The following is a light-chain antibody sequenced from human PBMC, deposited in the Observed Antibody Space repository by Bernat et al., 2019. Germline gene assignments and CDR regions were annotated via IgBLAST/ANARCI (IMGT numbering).Light chain of an antibody. CDR3: QERSNWPKVT. CDR1: QSVSSY. J-gene: IGKJ4*01. V-gene: IGKV3-11*01. Sequence: EIVLTQSPATLSLSPGERATLSCRASQSVSSYLAWYQQKPGRAPRLLIYVASNRATGIPARFSGSGSGTDFTLTISSLEPEDVAVYYCQERSNWPKVTFGGGTKVEIK. CDR2: VAS.